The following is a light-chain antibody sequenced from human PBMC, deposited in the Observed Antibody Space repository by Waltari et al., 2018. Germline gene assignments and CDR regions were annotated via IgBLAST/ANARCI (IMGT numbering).Light chain of an antibody. V-gene: IGLV1-44*01. J-gene: IGLJ2*01. CDR2: SNN. Sequence: QSVLTQPPSASGTPGQRVTISCSGSSSNIGSNTVNWYQQLPGTAPKLLIYSNNPRPSGVPDRFSGSKSGTSPSLAISGLQSEDEADYYCAAWDDSLNGVVFGGGTKLTVL. CDR3: AAWDDSLNGVV. CDR1: SSNIGSNT.